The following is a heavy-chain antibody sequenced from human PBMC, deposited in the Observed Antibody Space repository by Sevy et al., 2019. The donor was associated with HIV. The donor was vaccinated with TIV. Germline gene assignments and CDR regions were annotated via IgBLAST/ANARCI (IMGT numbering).Heavy chain of an antibody. J-gene: IGHJ3*02. D-gene: IGHD3-9*01. CDR1: GGTFSSYA. CDR3: ARVPIPYDILTGYQSDDAFDI. V-gene: IGHV1-69*13. Sequence: ASVKVSCKASGGTFSSYAISWVRQAPGQGLEWMGRIIPIFGTANYAQKFQGRVTITADESTSTAYMELSSLRSEDTAVYYCARVPIPYDILTGYQSDDAFDIWGQGTMVTVSS. CDR2: IIPIFGTA.